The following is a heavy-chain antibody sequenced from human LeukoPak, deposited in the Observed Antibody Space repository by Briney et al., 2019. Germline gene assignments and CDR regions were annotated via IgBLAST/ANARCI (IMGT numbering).Heavy chain of an antibody. CDR1: GFTFSYYV. Sequence: GGSLRLSCAASGFTFSYYVMHWVRQAPGEGLEWVAVISYDGTNKYYADSVKGRFTISRDNSKNMMYLQVNSLRAEDTAVYYCAREDRDYEILTGYYNWRLDPWGQGTLVSVSS. J-gene: IGHJ5*02. CDR3: AREDRDYEILTGYYNWRLDP. CDR2: ISYDGTNK. D-gene: IGHD3-9*01. V-gene: IGHV3-30*04.